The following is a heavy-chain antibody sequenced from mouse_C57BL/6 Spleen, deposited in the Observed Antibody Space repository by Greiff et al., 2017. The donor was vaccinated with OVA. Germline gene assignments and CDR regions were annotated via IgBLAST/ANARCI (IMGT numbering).Heavy chain of an antibody. CDR1: GYTFTSYW. Sequence: QVQLQQPGAELVRPGSSVKLSCKASGYTFTSYWMDWVQQRPGQGLEWIGNIYPSDSETHYTQKFKDKATLTVDKSSSTGYMQLSSLTSEDSAVYYCARQDPLTGTSDYFDYWGQGTTLTVSS. CDR2: IYPSDSET. J-gene: IGHJ2*01. V-gene: IGHV1-61*01. D-gene: IGHD4-1*01. CDR3: ARQDPLTGTSDYFDY.